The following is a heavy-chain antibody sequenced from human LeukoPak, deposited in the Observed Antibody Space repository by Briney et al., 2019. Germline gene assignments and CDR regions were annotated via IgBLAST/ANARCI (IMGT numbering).Heavy chain of an antibody. CDR3: TTDGDIVVVPAAMIGAFDI. Sequence: GGSLRLSCAASGFTFSNAWMSWVRRAPGKGLEWVGRIKSKTDGGTTDYAAPVKGRFTISRDDSKNTLYLQMSSLKTEDTAVYYCTTDGDIVVVPAAMIGAFDIWGQGTMVTVSS. CDR1: GFTFSNAW. D-gene: IGHD2-2*01. V-gene: IGHV3-15*01. J-gene: IGHJ3*02. CDR2: IKSKTDGGTT.